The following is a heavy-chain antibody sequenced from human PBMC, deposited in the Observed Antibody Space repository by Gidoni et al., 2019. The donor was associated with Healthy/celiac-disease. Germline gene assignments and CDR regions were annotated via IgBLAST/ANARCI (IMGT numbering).Heavy chain of an antibody. D-gene: IGHD6-19*01. CDR3: ARMQWLVLDY. V-gene: IGHV4-39*01. CDR1: VGSISSSSYY. J-gene: IGHJ4*02. CDR2: IYSSGST. Sequence: LQLQESGPGLVKPSETLSLTCTVSVGSISSSSYYWGWIRQPPGKGLEWIGSIYSSGSTYYNPSLKSRVTISVDTSKNQFSLKLSSVTAADTAVYYCARMQWLVLDYWGQGTLVTVSS.